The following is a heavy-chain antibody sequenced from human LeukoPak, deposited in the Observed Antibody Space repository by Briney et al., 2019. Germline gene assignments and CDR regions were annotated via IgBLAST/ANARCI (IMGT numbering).Heavy chain of an antibody. J-gene: IGHJ4*02. CDR1: GFTFSSYS. CDR2: ISSSSSYI. D-gene: IGHD6-19*01. CDR3: ARDKRKVAENHFDY. V-gene: IGHV3-21*01. Sequence: GGSLRLSCAASGFTFSSYSMNWVRQAPGKGLEWVSSISSSSSYIYYADSVKGRFTISRDNAKNSLCLQMNSLRAEDTAVYYCARDKRKVAENHFDYWGQGTLVTVSS.